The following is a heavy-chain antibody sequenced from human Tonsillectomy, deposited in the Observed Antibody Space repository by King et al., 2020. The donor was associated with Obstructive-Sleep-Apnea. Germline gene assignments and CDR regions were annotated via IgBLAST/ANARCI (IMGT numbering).Heavy chain of an antibody. J-gene: IGHJ4*02. CDR3: TRLSGSSVDY. D-gene: IGHD1-26*01. V-gene: IGHV3-7*01. CDR2: IKQDGSEK. CDR1: GFTFSSSW. Sequence: VQLVESGGGLVQPGGSLRLSCAASGFTFSSSWMSWVRQAPGKGLEWVANIKQDGSEKYYVDSVKGRFTISRDNAKNSLYLQMNSLRVEDTAVYNCTRLSGSSVDYWGQGTLVTVSS.